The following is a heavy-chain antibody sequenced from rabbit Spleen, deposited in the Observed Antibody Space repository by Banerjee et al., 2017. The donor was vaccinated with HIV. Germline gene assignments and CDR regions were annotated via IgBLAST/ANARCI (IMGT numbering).Heavy chain of an antibody. V-gene: IGHV1S45*01. D-gene: IGHD8-1*01. Sequence: QEQLEESGGGLVKPGGTLTLTCTASGFTFNSYWMSWVRQAPGKGLEWIGTIYGANSGTYYASWAKGRFTISKTSSTTVTLQMTSLTVADTATYFCARDAGTSFSTYGMDLWGPGTLVTVS. J-gene: IGHJ6*01. CDR1: GFTFNSYW. CDR2: IYGANSGT. CDR3: ARDAGTSFSTYGMDL.